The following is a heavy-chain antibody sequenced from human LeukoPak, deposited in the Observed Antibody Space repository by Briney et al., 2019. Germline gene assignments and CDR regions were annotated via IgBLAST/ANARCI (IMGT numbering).Heavy chain of an antibody. J-gene: IGHJ4*02. CDR1: GYSISSGYY. CDR2: IYHSGST. D-gene: IGHD2-15*01. V-gene: IGHV4-38-2*02. CDR3: ARGVAFFDY. Sequence: KPSETLSLTCTVSGYSISSGYYWGWIRQPPGKGLEWIGSIYHSGSTYYNPSLKSRVTISVDTSKNQFSLKLSSVTAADTAVYYCARGVAFFDYWGQGTLVTVSS.